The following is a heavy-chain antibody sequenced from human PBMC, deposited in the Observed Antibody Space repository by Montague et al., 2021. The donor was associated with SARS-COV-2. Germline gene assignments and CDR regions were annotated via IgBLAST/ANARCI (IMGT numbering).Heavy chain of an antibody. Sequence: SETLSLTCTVSGGSVSSATGYWSWIRQPPGKGLEWIGYIHYGGTTSYKSSLKSRVSLSLDTSKNQFSLNLTSVTAADTAVYHCVRESWYCSRVACLGYFDSWGQGTLVTVSS. J-gene: IGHJ4*02. CDR2: IHYGGTT. D-gene: IGHD2-2*01. CDR3: VRESWYCSRVACLGYFDS. V-gene: IGHV4-61*01. CDR1: GGSVSSATGY.